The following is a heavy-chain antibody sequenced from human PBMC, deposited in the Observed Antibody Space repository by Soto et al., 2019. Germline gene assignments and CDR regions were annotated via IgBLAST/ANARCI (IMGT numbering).Heavy chain of an antibody. CDR1: GFTFRNYP. Sequence: PGGSLRLSCAASGFTFRNYPMHWVRQAPGEGLEWVASISKDGSNKNYADSGKDRFTISRDNSKNTLYLQINSLRGGDTAVYYCAREGYRYGSLDYWGQGTLVTVSS. D-gene: IGHD5-18*01. CDR2: ISKDGSNK. CDR3: AREGYRYGSLDY. J-gene: IGHJ4*03. V-gene: IGHV3-30*04.